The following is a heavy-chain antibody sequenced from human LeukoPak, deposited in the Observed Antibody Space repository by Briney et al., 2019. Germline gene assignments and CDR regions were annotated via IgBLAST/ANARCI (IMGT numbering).Heavy chain of an antibody. CDR1: GYSFTSYW. J-gene: IGHJ4*02. CDR3: ARLLGYSYGYNYFDY. Sequence: LGESLKISCKGSGYSFTSYWIGWVRPMPGKGLEWMGIIYPGDSDTRYSPSFQGQVTISADKSISTAYLQWSSLKASDTAMYYCARLLGYSYGYNYFDYWGQGTLVTVSS. CDR2: IYPGDSDT. D-gene: IGHD5-18*01. V-gene: IGHV5-51*01.